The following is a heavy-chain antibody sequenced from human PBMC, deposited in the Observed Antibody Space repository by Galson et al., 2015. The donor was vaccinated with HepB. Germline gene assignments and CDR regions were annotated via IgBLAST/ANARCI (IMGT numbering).Heavy chain of an antibody. CDR2: ISAYNGNT. J-gene: IGHJ4*02. CDR3: ARDGPYCSSTSCYAVFDY. CDR1: GYTFTSYG. V-gene: IGHV1-18*01. D-gene: IGHD2-2*01. Sequence: SVKVSCKASGYTFTSYGISWVRQAPGQGLEWMGWISAYNGNTNYAQKLQGRVTMTTDTSTSTAYMELRSLRSDDTAVYYCARDGPYCSSTSCYAVFDYWGQGTLVTVSS.